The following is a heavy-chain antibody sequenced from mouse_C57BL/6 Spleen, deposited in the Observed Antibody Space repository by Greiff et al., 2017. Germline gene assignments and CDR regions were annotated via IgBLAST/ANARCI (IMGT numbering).Heavy chain of an antibody. CDR2: IYPGGGYT. CDR1: GYTFTNYW. J-gene: IGHJ3*01. D-gene: IGHD3-3*01. CDR3: ARGDGGAWFAY. V-gene: IGHV1-63*01. Sequence: VHLVESGAELVRPGTSVKMSCKASGYTFTNYWIGWAKQRPGHGLEWIGDIYPGGGYTNYNEKFKGKATLTADKSSSTAYMQFSSLTSEDSASYYCARGDGGAWFAYWGQGTLVTVSA.